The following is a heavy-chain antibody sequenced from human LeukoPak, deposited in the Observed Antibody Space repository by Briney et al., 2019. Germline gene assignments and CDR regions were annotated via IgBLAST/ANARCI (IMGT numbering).Heavy chain of an antibody. CDR3: AREGGSDRRGAFDI. D-gene: IGHD2-21*02. CDR2: IGSAGDP. CDR1: GFTFSSYD. Sequence: GGSLRLSCAASGFTFSSYDMHWVRQPTGKGLEWVSAIGSAGDPYYPGSVKGRFTISRENAENSLYLQMNSLRVGDTAVYYCAREGGSDRRGAFDIWGQGTMVTVSS. J-gene: IGHJ3*02. V-gene: IGHV3-13*05.